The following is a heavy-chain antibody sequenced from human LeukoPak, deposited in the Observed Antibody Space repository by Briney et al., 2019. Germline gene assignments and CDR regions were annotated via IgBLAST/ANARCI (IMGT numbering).Heavy chain of an antibody. CDR2: IRPSGDNT. V-gene: IGHV3-23*01. CDR3: AKLGYSSGDAFDI. J-gene: IGHJ3*02. CDR1: GFTFSSYE. Sequence: PGGSLRLSCAASGFTFSSYEMNWVRQAPGKGLEWVSSIRPSGDNTYYGDSVKGRFTISRDNSKNTLYLQMNSLRAEDTAVYYCAKLGYSSGDAFDIWGQGTMVTVSS. D-gene: IGHD6-19*01.